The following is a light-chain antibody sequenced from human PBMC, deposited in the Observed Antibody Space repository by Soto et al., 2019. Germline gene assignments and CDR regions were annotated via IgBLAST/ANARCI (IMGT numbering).Light chain of an antibody. J-gene: IGLJ3*02. V-gene: IGLV1-40*01. CDR3: QSYDSSLSGWV. CDR2: GNS. CDR1: SSNIGAGYD. Sequence: QSVLTQPPSVSGAPGQRVTISCTGSSSNIGAGYDVKWYQQLPGTAPKLLIHGNSNRPSGVPDRFSRSKSGTSASLAITGLEAEDEADYYCQSYDSSLSGWVFGGGTKVTVL.